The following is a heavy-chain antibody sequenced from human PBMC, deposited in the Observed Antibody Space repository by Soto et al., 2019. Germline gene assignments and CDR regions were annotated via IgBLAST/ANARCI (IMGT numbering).Heavy chain of an antibody. D-gene: IGHD3-16*01. CDR1: GYSFTRYG. J-gene: IGHJ6*02. V-gene: IGHV1-18*01. Sequence: QVQLVQSGAEVKNPGASVKVSGKASGYSFTRYGIGWARQAPGQGLEWMGWINAYNGNTNYAQNLRGRLTLTTDPSTTTAYMELRSLRSNDTAIYYCAMVDVYVTPSPQDVWGQGTTVTVSS. CDR2: INAYNGNT. CDR3: AMVDVYVTPSPQDV.